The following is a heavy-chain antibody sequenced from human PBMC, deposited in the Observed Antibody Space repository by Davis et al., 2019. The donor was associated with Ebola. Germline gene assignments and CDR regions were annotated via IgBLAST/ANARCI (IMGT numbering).Heavy chain of an antibody. Sequence: SETLSLTCAVYGGSFSGYYWSWIRQPPGKGLEWIGYIYYSGSTNYNPSLKSRVIISVDTSKNQFSLKLSSVTAADTAVYYCARGGDYVPYYYGMDVWGQRTTVTVSS. D-gene: IGHD4-17*01. CDR3: ARGGDYVPYYYGMDV. J-gene: IGHJ6*02. CDR2: IYYSGST. V-gene: IGHV4-34*01. CDR1: GGSFSGYY.